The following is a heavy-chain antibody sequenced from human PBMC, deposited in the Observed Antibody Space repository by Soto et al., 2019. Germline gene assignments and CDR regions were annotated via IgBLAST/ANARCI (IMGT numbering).Heavy chain of an antibody. V-gene: IGHV3-74*01. CDR3: VRVKATSGWGAFDY. D-gene: IGHD6-19*01. Sequence: EVQLVESGGGLVQPGGSLRLSCTASGFTFSGFWMHWVRQAPGKGLVWVSRINGDGSVTNSADSVKGRFTISRDNAKNTLYLQMNSLRVEDTAVYYCVRVKATSGWGAFDYWGQGTLVTVSS. J-gene: IGHJ4*02. CDR2: INGDGSVT. CDR1: GFTFSGFW.